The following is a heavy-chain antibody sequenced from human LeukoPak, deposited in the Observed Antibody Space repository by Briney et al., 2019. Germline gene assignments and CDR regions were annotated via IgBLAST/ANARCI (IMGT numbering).Heavy chain of an antibody. CDR3: AREGRSSTPGY. D-gene: IGHD2-15*01. J-gene: IGHJ4*02. CDR2: ISASGST. V-gene: IGHV4-4*07. CDR1: GGSITSYY. Sequence: PSETLSLTCSVSGGSITSYYWSWIRQPAGKGLEWIGRISASGSTDYSPPLESRVTMSVATSKNQFSLKLTSVTAADTAIYYCAREGRSSTPGYWGQGTLVTVSS.